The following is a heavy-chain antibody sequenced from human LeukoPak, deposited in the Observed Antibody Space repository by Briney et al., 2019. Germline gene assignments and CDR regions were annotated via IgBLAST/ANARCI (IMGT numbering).Heavy chain of an antibody. CDR3: ARGNYDFWSGYPKYFDY. CDR2: INPNSGGT. V-gene: IGHV1-2*02. D-gene: IGHD3-3*01. J-gene: IGHJ4*02. CDR1: GYTFTGYY. Sequence: ASVKVSCKASGYTFTGYYMYWVRQAPGQGLEWMGWINPNSGGTNYAQKFQGRVTMTRDTSISTAYMELSRLRSDDTAVYYCARGNYDFWSGYPKYFDYWGQGTLVTVSS.